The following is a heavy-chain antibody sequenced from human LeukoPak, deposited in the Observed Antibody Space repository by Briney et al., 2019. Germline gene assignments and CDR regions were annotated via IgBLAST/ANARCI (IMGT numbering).Heavy chain of an antibody. CDR2: IYYSGST. CDR3: ARIYVLRYFDWPSGVDY. J-gene: IGHJ4*02. V-gene: IGHV4-39*07. D-gene: IGHD3-9*01. Sequence: WVRQPPGKGLEWIGSIYYSGSTYYNPSLKSRVTISVDTSKNQFSLKLSSVTAADTAVYYCARIYVLRYFDWPSGVDYWGQGTLVTVSS.